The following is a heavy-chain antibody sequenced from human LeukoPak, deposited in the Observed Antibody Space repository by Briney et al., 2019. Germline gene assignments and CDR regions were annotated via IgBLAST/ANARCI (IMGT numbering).Heavy chain of an antibody. Sequence: PGGSLRLSCAASGFSFSSYWMHWVRQAPGKGLVWVSRINSDGSSTSYADSVKGRFTISRDNAKNTLYLQMNSLRAEGTAVYYCARGPPSDYDILTGSLRRGDYWGQGTLVTVSS. D-gene: IGHD3-9*01. CDR2: INSDGSST. CDR1: GFSFSSYW. CDR3: ARGPPSDYDILTGSLRRGDY. V-gene: IGHV3-74*01. J-gene: IGHJ4*02.